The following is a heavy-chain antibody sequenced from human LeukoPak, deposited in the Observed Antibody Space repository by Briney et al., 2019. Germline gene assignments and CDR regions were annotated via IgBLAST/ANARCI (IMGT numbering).Heavy chain of an antibody. V-gene: IGHV4-38-2*01. Sequence: SETLSLTCAVSGYSISSGYYWGWVRQPPGKGLEWIGSIYHRGSTYYNPSLKGRVTISVDMSKNQFSLRLSSMTAADTAVYYCARVSGMNIDDGGLGTLVTVSS. D-gene: IGHD3-10*01. CDR1: GYSISSGYY. CDR2: IYHRGST. CDR3: ARVSGMNIDD. J-gene: IGHJ4*02.